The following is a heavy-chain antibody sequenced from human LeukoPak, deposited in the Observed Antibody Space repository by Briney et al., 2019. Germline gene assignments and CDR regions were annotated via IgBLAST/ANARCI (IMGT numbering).Heavy chain of an antibody. D-gene: IGHD5-18*01. J-gene: IGHJ4*02. CDR2: IYHSGST. CDR3: ARLGGYSYGYPTH. V-gene: IGHV4-38-2*02. Sequence: SETLSLTCTVSGYSISSNYHWGWIRQPPGKGLEWTATIYHSGSTYYNPSLKSRVTISVDTSKNQFSLKVRSVTAADTAVYYCARLGGYSYGYPTHWGQGTLVTVSS. CDR1: GYSISSNYH.